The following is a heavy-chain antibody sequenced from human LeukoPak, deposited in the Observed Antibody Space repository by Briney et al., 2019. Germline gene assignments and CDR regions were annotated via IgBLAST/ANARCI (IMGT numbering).Heavy chain of an antibody. CDR1: GFIFSSNY. J-gene: IGHJ4*02. V-gene: IGHV3-53*01. Sequence: GGSLRLSCAASGFIFSSNYMTWVRQPPGKGLEWGSAIYSGGTTYYADSVKGRFTISRDDSKNTVFLQMNSLRAEDTAVYYCARGGEDSPLWFEPKQYHFDCWGQGALVTVSS. D-gene: IGHD3-10*01. CDR2: IYSGGTT. CDR3: ARGGEDSPLWFEPKQYHFDC.